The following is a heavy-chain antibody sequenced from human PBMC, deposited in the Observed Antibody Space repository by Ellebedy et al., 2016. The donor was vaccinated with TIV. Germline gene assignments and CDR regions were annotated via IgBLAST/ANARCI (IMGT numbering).Heavy chain of an antibody. J-gene: IGHJ4*01. V-gene: IGHV3-74*01. CDR1: GFTFSRHW. CDR3: STLSNTGY. D-gene: IGHD4-11*01. CDR2: INDDGGFT. Sequence: GESLKISCAASGFTFSRHWMHWIRQAPGKGLVWFSRINDDGGFTNHADFVKGRFTISRDNAKNTLYLQMNSLRAEDTAMYYCSTLSNTGYWGHGTLVTVSS.